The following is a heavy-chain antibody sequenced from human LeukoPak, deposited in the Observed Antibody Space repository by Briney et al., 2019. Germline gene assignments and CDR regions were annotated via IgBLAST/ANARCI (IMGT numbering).Heavy chain of an antibody. D-gene: IGHD6-13*01. Sequence: GASVKVSCKASGYTFTGYYMHWVRQAPGQGLEWMGWINPNSGGTNYAQKFQGRVTMTTDTSTSTAYMELRSLRSDDTAVYYCARMSGGRIAAAGTPDYWGQGTLVTVSS. CDR3: ARMSGGRIAAAGTPDY. CDR1: GYTFTGYY. V-gene: IGHV1-2*02. CDR2: INPNSGGT. J-gene: IGHJ4*02.